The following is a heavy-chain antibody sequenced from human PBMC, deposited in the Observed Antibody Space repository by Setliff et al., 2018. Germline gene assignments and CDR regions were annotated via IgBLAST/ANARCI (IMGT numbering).Heavy chain of an antibody. CDR3: ARQLCSSGYCYATTFDY. J-gene: IGHJ4*02. Sequence: SETLSLTCAVSGYSISSGYYWGWIRQAPGKGLEWIASIYRSGSTYYNPSLKSRVTISVDTSKNQFPLKLRSVTASDTAVYYCARQLCSSGYCYATTFDYWGQGTLVTVSS. CDR2: IYRSGST. D-gene: IGHD3-22*01. V-gene: IGHV4-38-2*01. CDR1: GYSISSGYY.